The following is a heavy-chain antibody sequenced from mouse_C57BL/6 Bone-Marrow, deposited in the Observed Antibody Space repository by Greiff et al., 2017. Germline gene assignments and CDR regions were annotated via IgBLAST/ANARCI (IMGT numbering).Heavy chain of an antibody. CDR1: GFTFSSYG. CDR2: ISSGGSYT. V-gene: IGHV5-6*01. Sequence: EVKLVESGGDLVKPGGSLKLSCAASGFTFSSYGMSWVRQTPDKRLEWVATISSGGSYTYYPDSVKGRFTIARDNAKNTLYLQMSSLKSEDTAMYYCARQWLWYPYYFDYWGQGTTLTVSS. D-gene: IGHD2-1*01. CDR3: ARQWLWYPYYFDY. J-gene: IGHJ2*01.